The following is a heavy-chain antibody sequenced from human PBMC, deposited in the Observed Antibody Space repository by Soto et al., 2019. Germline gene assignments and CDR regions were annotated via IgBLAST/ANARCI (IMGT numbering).Heavy chain of an antibody. V-gene: IGHV3-23*01. D-gene: IGHD3-22*01. CDR2: ISATGGTT. CDR3: AKASSALYGSKHYYFDS. CDR1: GFTFSAYA. Sequence: EVHLSESGGSVVQPGWSLRRSCVVSGFTFSAYAMDWFRQAPGKGLEWVSEISATGGTTNYADSVKGRYTISGDTSNNALDLHLTNLRAEDTAMFYCAKASSALYGSKHYYFDSWGQGALVTVSS. J-gene: IGHJ4*02.